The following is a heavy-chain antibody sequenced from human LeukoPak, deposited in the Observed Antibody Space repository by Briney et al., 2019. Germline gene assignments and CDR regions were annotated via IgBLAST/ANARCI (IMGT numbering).Heavy chain of an antibody. J-gene: IGHJ6*03. CDR2: FDREEGKT. D-gene: IGHD1-26*01. CDR1: GYTLSELS. Sequence: ASVKVSCKVSGYTLSELSMHWVRQAPGKGLEWMGSFDREEGKTIDGQKFQGRVTMTEGTSTDTAYMELSSLRSEDTAVYYCATGVGPTHPHYYYSYMDVWGKGTTVTVSS. V-gene: IGHV1-24*01. CDR3: ATGVGPTHPHYYYSYMDV.